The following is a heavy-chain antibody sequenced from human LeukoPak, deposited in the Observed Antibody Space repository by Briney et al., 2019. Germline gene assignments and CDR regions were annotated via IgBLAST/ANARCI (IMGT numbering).Heavy chain of an antibody. CDR1: GGSVGTYY. J-gene: IGHJ6*03. CDR3: ARHIGGGIEDMDV. D-gene: IGHD3-16*02. Sequence: SETLSLTCTVSGGSVGTYYWSWIRQSPGKGLEWIGYIYVTGTRYNPYLQSRVTISVDRSRNQFFLKMGSVTAADTAVYYCARHIGGGIEDMDVWGKGTKVIVSS. CDR2: IYVTGT. V-gene: IGHV4-59*08.